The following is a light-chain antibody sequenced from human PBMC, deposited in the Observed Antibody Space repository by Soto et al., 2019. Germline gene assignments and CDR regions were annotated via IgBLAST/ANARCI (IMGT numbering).Light chain of an antibody. V-gene: IGKV1-33*01. CDR1: QDISNY. CDR2: DAS. CDR3: QQYDNFPLT. J-gene: IGKJ5*01. Sequence: DIHMTQSPSSLSASVGDRVTITCQASQDISNYLNWYQQKPGKAPKLLIYDASNLETGVPSRFSGSGSGTDFTFTISSLQPEDIATYYCQQYDNFPLTFGQGTRLEIK.